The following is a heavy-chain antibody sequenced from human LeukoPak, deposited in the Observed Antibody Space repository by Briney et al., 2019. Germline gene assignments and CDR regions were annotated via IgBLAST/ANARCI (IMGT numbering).Heavy chain of an antibody. V-gene: IGHV3-21*01. J-gene: IGHJ4*02. Sequence: PGGSLRLSCAASGFTFSSYIMNWVRQAPGKGLEWVSSISSSSSYIYYADSVKGRFTISRDNAKNSLYLQMNSLRAEDTAVYYCAKALGAPFYGSGSYFDYWGQGTLVTVSS. CDR2: ISSSSSYI. CDR3: AKALGAPFYGSGSYFDY. CDR1: GFTFSSYI. D-gene: IGHD3-10*01.